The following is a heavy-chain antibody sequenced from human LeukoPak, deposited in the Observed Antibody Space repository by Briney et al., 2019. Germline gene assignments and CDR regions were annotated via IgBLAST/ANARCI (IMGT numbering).Heavy chain of an antibody. V-gene: IGHV3-66*02. CDR3: AKDNAYYYADY. CDR1: GFTFSSYS. J-gene: IGHJ4*02. D-gene: IGHD3-10*01. CDR2: IYSGGST. Sequence: GGSLRLSCAASGFTFSSYSMSWVRQAPGKGLEWVSVIYSGGSTYYADSVKGRFTISRDNSKNTLYLQMNSLRAEDTAVYYCAKDNAYYYADYWGQGTLVTVSS.